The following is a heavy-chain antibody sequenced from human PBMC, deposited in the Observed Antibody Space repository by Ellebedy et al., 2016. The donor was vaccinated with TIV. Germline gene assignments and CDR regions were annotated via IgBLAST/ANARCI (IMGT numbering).Heavy chain of an antibody. CDR3: GRNLGGSGSRSEAIDY. J-gene: IGHJ4*02. Sequence: GESLKISCEVSGFTFSGYWMHWVRQAPGKGLVWVSRITTHDEKYADSVKGRFTVSRDNAKNTVYLQMNSLRAEDTAVYYCGRNLGGSGSRSEAIDYWGQGSLVIVSS. V-gene: IGHV3-74*03. CDR2: ITTHDE. D-gene: IGHD3-22*01. CDR1: GFTFSGYW.